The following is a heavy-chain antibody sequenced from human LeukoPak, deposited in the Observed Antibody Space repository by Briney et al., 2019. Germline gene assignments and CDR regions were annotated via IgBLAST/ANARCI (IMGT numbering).Heavy chain of an antibody. CDR1: GGSFSGYY. CDR2: INHSGST. D-gene: IGHD5-18*01. CDR3: ARVSGYTYGGWGVVMY. V-gene: IGHV4-34*01. J-gene: IGHJ4*02. Sequence: SETLSLTCAVYGGSFSGYYWSWIRQPPGKGLEWIGEINHSGSTNYNPSLKSRVTISVDTSKNQFSLKLSSVTAADTAVYYCARVSGYTYGGWGVVMYWGQGTLVTVSS.